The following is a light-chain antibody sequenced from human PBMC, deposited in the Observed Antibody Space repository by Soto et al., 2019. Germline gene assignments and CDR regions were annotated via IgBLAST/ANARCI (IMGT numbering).Light chain of an antibody. CDR1: SSNIGAGYD. Sequence: QSVLTQPPSVSGAPGQRVTISCTGTSSNIGAGYDVHWYQQHPGKAPKLLIFGNSHRPSGVPDRFFGSKSGTSASLAIAGVQAEDEDDYYCHCYYGSLSGSVFGGGTKLTVL. CDR3: HCYYGSLSGSV. J-gene: IGLJ2*01. V-gene: IGLV1-40*01. CDR2: GNS.